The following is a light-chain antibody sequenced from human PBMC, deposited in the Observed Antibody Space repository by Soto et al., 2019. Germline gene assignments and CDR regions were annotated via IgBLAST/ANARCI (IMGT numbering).Light chain of an antibody. CDR1: SSDVGGYNY. V-gene: IGLV2-8*01. J-gene: IGLJ2*01. Sequence: QSVLTQPPSASGSPGQSVTISCTGTSSDVGGYNYVSWYQHHPGNAPKLMISEVSKRPPGVPDRFSGSKSGNTASLTVSGLEVEEAADYCCSSYAGNNNLVFGGGTKVTVL. CDR3: SSYAGNNNLV. CDR2: EVS.